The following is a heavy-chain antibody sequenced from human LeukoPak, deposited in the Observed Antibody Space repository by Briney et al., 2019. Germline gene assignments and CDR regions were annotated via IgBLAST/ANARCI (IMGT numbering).Heavy chain of an antibody. CDR1: GFTLSSYG. CDR3: AKDHYWSIDY. V-gene: IGHV3-74*01. J-gene: IGHJ4*02. CDR2: IKGDGIST. Sequence: GGSLRLSCAVSGFTLSSYGMHWVRQAPGQGLVWVSRIKGDGISTNYADSVKGRFTISRDIAKNTLYLQMNSLRAEDTGVYYCAKDHYWSIDYWGRGTLVTVSS. D-gene: IGHD3-3*01.